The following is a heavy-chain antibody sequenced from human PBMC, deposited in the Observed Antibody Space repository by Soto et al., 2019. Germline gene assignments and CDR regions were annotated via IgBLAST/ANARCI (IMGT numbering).Heavy chain of an antibody. D-gene: IGHD3-22*01. J-gene: IGHJ6*02. CDR2: IYYSGST. V-gene: IGHV4-31*02. Sequence: LSLTCTVSGGSISSGGYYWSWIRQHPGKGLGWIGYIYYSGSTYYNPSLKSRVTISVDTSKNQFSLKLSSVTAADTAVYYCARAPITMIVVVAVLDYGMDVWGQGTTVTVSS. CDR3: ARAPITMIVVVAVLDYGMDV. CDR1: GGSISSGGYY.